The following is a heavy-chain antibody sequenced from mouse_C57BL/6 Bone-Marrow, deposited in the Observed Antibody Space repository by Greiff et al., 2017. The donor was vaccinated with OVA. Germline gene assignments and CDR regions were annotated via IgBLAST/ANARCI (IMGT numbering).Heavy chain of an antibody. CDR1: GYTFTSYW. CDR2: IYPGSGST. CDR3: ARGPYGSRDD. V-gene: IGHV1-55*01. J-gene: IGHJ2*01. D-gene: IGHD1-1*01. Sequence: QVQLQQPGAELVKPGASVKMSCKASGYTFTSYWITWVKQRPGQGLEWIGDIYPGSGSTNYNEKFKSKATLTVDKSSSTPYMQLSSRTSEDSAVYYCARGPYGSRDDWGQGTTLTVSS.